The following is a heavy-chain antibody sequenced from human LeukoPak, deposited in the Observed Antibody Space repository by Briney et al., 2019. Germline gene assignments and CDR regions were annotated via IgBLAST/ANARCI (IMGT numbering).Heavy chain of an antibody. Sequence: GGSLRFSCAASGFTFSSYSMNWVRQAPGKGLEWVSSISSSSSYIYYADSVKGRFTISRDNAKNSLYLQMNSLRAEDTAVYYCAREGFYYDSSGYYYWGQGTLVTVSS. CDR2: ISSSSSYI. D-gene: IGHD3-22*01. CDR3: AREGFYYDSSGYYY. J-gene: IGHJ4*02. CDR1: GFTFSSYS. V-gene: IGHV3-21*01.